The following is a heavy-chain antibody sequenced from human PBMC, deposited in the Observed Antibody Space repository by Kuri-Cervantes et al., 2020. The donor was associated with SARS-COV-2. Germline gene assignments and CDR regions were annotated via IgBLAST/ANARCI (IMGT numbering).Heavy chain of an antibody. CDR3: AVRQNWNVGENWFDP. CDR1: GGTFRGYA. J-gene: IGHJ5*02. Sequence: SSDQVSRKASGGTFRGYAVSWVRQDPGQGLEYMGGSIPIFGSANYAQKFEGRVTITADESTTIVYMELSGLTSEDTAVYYCAVRQNWNVGENWFDPWGPETLVTVSS. V-gene: IGHV1-69*13. D-gene: IGHD1-1*01. CDR2: SIPIFGSA.